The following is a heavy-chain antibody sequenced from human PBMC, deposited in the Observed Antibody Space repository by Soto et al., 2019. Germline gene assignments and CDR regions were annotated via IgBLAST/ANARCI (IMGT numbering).Heavy chain of an antibody. CDR3: ATFFGSGSYFGYYFDY. D-gene: IGHD3-10*01. CDR2: IYYSGST. Sequence: PSETLSLTCTVSGGSISSSSYSWGWFRQPPGKGLEWIGSIYYSGSTYYSPSLKSRVTFSVDTSKNQFSLKLSSVTAADTAVYYCATFFGSGSYFGYYFDYWGKGALVT. CDR1: GGSISSSSYS. J-gene: IGHJ4*02. V-gene: IGHV4-39*01.